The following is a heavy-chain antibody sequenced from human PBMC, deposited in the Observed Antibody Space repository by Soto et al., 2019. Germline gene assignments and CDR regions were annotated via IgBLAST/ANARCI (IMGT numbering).Heavy chain of an antibody. CDR1: GGTFSSFA. J-gene: IGHJ4*02. D-gene: IGHD3-16*01. V-gene: IGHV1-69*12. Sequence: QVQLVQSGAEVKKPGSSVKVSCKASGGTFSSFAISWVRQAPGQGLEWMGGIIQIFGTANYAQKFQGRVTITADESTSTAYMELSSLRSEDTAVYYCARVGGHARQDQNFDYWGQGTLVTVSS. CDR3: ARVGGHARQDQNFDY. CDR2: IIQIFGTA.